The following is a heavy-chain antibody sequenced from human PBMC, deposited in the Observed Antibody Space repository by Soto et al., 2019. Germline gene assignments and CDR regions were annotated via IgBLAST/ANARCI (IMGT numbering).Heavy chain of an antibody. CDR3: ARDLMVYVATLFY. CDR2: ISFDGNNK. D-gene: IGHD2-8*01. CDR1: GFTFSSYA. V-gene: IGHV3-30-3*01. J-gene: IGHJ4*02. Sequence: QVHLVESGGGVVKPGRSLRLSCAASGFTFSSYALHWVRQAPGKGLEWVALISFDGNNKYYADSVKGRFTISRDNSKNTLYLEMNSLRTEDTAVYYCARDLMVYVATLFYWGQGTLVTVSS.